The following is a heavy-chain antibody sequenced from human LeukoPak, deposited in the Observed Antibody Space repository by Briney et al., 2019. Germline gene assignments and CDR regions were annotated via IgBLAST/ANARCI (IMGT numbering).Heavy chain of an antibody. Sequence: PGGSLRLSCTASGLTFHDYAMSWFRQAPGKGLEWIGFIRSKPYSDSAEYAASVRGRFTISRDDSKSIAYLQMNSLKTDDTGVYYCSRDRSYYDISGYFSFDFWGQGTLVTVSA. V-gene: IGHV3-49*03. CDR1: GLTFHDYA. CDR2: IRSKPYSDSA. CDR3: SRDRSYYDISGYFSFDF. J-gene: IGHJ4*02. D-gene: IGHD3-22*01.